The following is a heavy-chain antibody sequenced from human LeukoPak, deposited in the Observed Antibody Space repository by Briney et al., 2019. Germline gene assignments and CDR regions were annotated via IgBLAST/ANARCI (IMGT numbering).Heavy chain of an antibody. V-gene: IGHV1-2*02. CDR2: INPNSCGT. J-gene: IGHJ5*02. CDR3: ARDFEVAPIWFGELLYQGGDWFDP. D-gene: IGHD3-10*01. CDR1: GDTCIGYY. Sequence: SCKRAWHASGDTCIGYYMNWVRQAPEQKHECIVWINPNSCGTNYAQKFQGRVTMTRDTSISTAYMELSRLRSDDTAVYYCARDFEVAPIWFGELLYQGGDWFDPWGQGTLVTVSS.